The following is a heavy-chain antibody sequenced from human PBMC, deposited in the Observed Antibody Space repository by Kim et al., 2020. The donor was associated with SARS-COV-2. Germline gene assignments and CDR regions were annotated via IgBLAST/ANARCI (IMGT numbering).Heavy chain of an antibody. CDR3: ARGLAYCGGDCYLDY. V-gene: IGHV1-69*13. J-gene: IGHJ4*02. D-gene: IGHD2-21*02. CDR2: IIPIFGTA. CDR1: GGTFSSYA. Sequence: SVKVSCKASGGTFSSYAISWVRQAPGQGLEWMGGIIPIFGTANYAQKFQGRVTITADESTSTAYMELSSLRSEDTAVYYCARGLAYCGGDCYLDYWGQGTLVTVSS.